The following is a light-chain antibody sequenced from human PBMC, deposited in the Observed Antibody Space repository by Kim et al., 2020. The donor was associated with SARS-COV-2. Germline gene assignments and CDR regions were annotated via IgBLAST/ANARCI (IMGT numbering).Light chain of an antibody. V-gene: IGLV1-40*01. CDR3: QSYDTSLSIWV. Sequence: QRITISCTGSTSNIGTGHDVHWYQQLPGVAPKLLIFTNNNRPSGVPDRFSGSKSGTSASLAIAGIQAEDEADYYCQSYDTSLSIWVFGGGTQLTVL. CDR1: TSNIGTGHD. CDR2: TNN. J-gene: IGLJ3*02.